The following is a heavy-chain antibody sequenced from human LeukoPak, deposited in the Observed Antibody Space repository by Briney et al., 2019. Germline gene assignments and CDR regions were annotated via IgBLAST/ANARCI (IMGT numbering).Heavy chain of an antibody. D-gene: IGHD3-10*01. CDR1: GGSISLYY. J-gene: IGHJ4*02. CDR3: ARGRGSLTY. V-gene: IGHV4-59*01. Sequence: PSETLSLTCTVSGGSISLYYWSWIRQPPGKGLEWIGYFYDTRSPKYNPSLERRVTISGDMSRNQFYLNLTSVTAADTAVYYCARGRGSLTYWGQGTLATVSS. CDR2: FYDTRSP.